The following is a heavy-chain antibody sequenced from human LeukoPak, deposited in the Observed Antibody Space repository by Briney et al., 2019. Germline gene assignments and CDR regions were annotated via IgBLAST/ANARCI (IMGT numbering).Heavy chain of an antibody. J-gene: IGHJ6*02. CDR3: ARDGFGELFLPPYYYYGMDV. V-gene: IGHV7-4-1*02. CDR2: INTNTGNP. CDR1: GYTFTSYA. D-gene: IGHD3-10*01. Sequence: ASVKVSCKASGYTFTSYAMNWVRQAPGQGLEWMGWINTNTGNPTYAQGFTGRFVFSLDTSVSTAYLQISSLKAEDTAVYYCARDGFGELFLPPYYYYGMDVWGQGTTVTVSS.